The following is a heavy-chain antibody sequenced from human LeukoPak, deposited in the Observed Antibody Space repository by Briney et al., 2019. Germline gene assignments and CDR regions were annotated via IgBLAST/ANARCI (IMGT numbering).Heavy chain of an antibody. CDR1: GGSNSSYY. Sequence: PSETLSLTCTVSGGSNSSYYWSWIRQPPGKGLEWIGYIYYSGSTNYNPSLKSRVTISVDTSKNQFSLKVTSVTAADTAVYYCARVGRYYDALTGYATGGSPFDYWGQGTPVTVSS. J-gene: IGHJ4*02. D-gene: IGHD3-9*01. CDR2: IYYSGST. CDR3: ARVGRYYDALTGYATGGSPFDY. V-gene: IGHV4-59*12.